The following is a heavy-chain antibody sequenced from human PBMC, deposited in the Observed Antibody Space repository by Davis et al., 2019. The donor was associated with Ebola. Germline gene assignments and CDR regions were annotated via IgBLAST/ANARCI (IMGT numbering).Heavy chain of an antibody. J-gene: IGHJ4*02. CDR2: INSDGSST. Sequence: GGSLRLSCVASGVTFSGHWMYWVRQPPGKGLEWVSRINSDGSSTNYADSVKGRFTISRDNAKTTLYLQMSSLRAEDTAVYYCARGGPYTSSPQGYWGQGTLVTVSS. V-gene: IGHV3-74*01. CDR3: ARGGPYTSSPQGY. CDR1: GVTFSGHW. D-gene: IGHD3-16*01.